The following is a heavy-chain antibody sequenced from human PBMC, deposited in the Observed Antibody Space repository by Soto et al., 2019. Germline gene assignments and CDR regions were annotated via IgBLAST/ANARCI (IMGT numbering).Heavy chain of an antibody. CDR1: GFIFSNYA. D-gene: IGHD7-27*01. CDR2: ITGSGDGT. J-gene: IGHJ4*02. Sequence: EVQLLESGGGLVQPGGSLRLSCAASGFIFSNYAMGWVRQAPGRGLEWVSTITGSGDGTDYADSVKGRFTISRDNSKNTLFLQMNSLRAEDTALSYCAQAITRERQIDYWGQGTLVTVSS. V-gene: IGHV3-23*01. CDR3: AQAITRERQIDY.